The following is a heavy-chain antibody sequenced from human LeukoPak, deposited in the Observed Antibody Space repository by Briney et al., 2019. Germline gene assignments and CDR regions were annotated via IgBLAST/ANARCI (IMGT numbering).Heavy chain of an antibody. V-gene: IGHV1-8*01. D-gene: IGHD3-22*01. CDR3: AGVYYYDSSGYIN. CDR2: MNPNSGNT. Sequence: ASVKVSCKASGYTFTSYDINWVRQATGHGLEWMGWMNPNSGNTGYAQKFQGRVTMTRNTSISTAYMELSSLRSEDTAVYYCAGVYYYDSSGYINWGQGTLVTVSS. CDR1: GYTFTSYD. J-gene: IGHJ4*02.